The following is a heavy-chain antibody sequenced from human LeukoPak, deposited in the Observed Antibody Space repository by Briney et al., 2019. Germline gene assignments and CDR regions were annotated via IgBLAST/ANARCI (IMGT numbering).Heavy chain of an antibody. CDR2: IYSSGST. Sequence: SETLSLTCTVSGGSISSFYWSWIRQPPGKGLEWIGYIYSSGSTKYNPSLKSRVTISVDTSKNQFSLNLTSLTAADTAVYYCASNGYYCIDVWGKGTTVTVSS. D-gene: IGHD2-8*01. CDR3: ASNGYYCIDV. J-gene: IGHJ6*03. V-gene: IGHV4-59*12. CDR1: GGSISSFY.